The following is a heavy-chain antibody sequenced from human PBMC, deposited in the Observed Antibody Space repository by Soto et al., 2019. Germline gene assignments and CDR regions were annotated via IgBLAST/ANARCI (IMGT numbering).Heavy chain of an antibody. D-gene: IGHD2-15*01. J-gene: IGHJ6*02. CDR1: GFPFSSYA. CDR3: ARDRGYDAHDYYYNAMDV. CDR2: ISGSGTIT. Sequence: GGSLRLSCAASGFPFSSYAMTWVRQAPGKGLEWVSGISGSGTITYDADSVKGRFTISRDKSKNTLYLQMNSLRAEDTAVYYCARDRGYDAHDYYYNAMDVWGQGTMVTVSS. V-gene: IGHV3-23*01.